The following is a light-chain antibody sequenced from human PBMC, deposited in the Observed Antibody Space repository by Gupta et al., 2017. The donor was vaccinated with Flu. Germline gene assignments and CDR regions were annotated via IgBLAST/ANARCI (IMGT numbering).Light chain of an antibody. CDR1: QTISSD. V-gene: IGKV1-39*01. CDR3: QQTYYTPPT. Sequence: DSQMTQSPSSLSASVGDRVTITCRASQTISSDLNWYQQKAGKAPKLLIYAASSLQSGVPTRFSGSGFGADFILSIDGLQAEDFATYYCQQTYYTPPTFGQGTKVEI. CDR2: AAS. J-gene: IGKJ1*01.